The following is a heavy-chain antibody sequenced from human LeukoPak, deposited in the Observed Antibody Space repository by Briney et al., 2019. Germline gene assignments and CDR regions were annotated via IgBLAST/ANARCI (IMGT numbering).Heavy chain of an antibody. Sequence: PSQTLSLTCTVSGGSISSGDYYWSWIRQPPGKGLEWIGYIYYSGSTYYNPSLKSRVTISVDTSKNQFSLKLSSVTAADTAVYYCASLRSGWGAFDIWGQGTTVTVSS. CDR3: ASLRSGWGAFDI. D-gene: IGHD6-19*01. CDR1: GGSISSGDYY. V-gene: IGHV4-30-4*01. J-gene: IGHJ3*02. CDR2: IYYSGST.